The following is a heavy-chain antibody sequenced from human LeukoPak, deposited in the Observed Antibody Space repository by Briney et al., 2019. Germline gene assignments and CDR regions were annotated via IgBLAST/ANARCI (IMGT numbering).Heavy chain of an antibody. V-gene: IGHV3-23*01. J-gene: IGHJ4*02. CDR2: ISGSAGST. D-gene: IGHD3-22*01. CDR1: GFTFSSYA. Sequence: GGSLRLSCAASGFTFSSYAMSWVRQAPGKGLECVSAISGSAGSTYYADSVKGRFTLSRDNSKNTLYLQMNSLRAEDTAVYYCAKAAYDSSGYYLYYFDYWGQGTLVTVSS. CDR3: AKAAYDSSGYYLYYFDY.